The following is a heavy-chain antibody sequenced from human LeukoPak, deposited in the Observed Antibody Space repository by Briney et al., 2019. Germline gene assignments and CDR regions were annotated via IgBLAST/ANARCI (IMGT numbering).Heavy chain of an antibody. D-gene: IGHD4-17*01. CDR1: GFTFSSYW. Sequence: GGSLRLSCAASGFTFSSYWMIWVRQAPGKGLEWVANINQDGSEKNYVDSVKGRFTISRDNAKNSLYLQMSSLRAEDTAVYYCARTHYGVLYWGQGTLVTVSA. V-gene: IGHV3-7*04. CDR2: INQDGSEK. J-gene: IGHJ4*02. CDR3: ARTHYGVLY.